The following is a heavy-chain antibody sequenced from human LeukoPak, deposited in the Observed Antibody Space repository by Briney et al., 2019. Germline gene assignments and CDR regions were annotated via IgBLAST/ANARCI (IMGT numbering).Heavy chain of an antibody. J-gene: IGHJ4*02. Sequence: ASVKVSCKASGGTFSSYAISWVRQAPGQGLEWMGGIIPILGTANYAQKFQGRVTITRDTSASTAYMELSSLRSEDTAVYSCARGVATNRYYFDYWGQGTLVTVSS. D-gene: IGHD5-12*01. V-gene: IGHV1-69*10. CDR1: GGTFSSYA. CDR3: ARGVATNRYYFDY. CDR2: IIPILGTA.